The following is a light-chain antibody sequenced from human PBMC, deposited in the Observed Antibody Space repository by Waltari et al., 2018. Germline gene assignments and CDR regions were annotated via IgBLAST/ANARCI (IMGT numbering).Light chain of an antibody. CDR1: KGISSS. V-gene: IGKV1D-13*01. CDR2: HAS. Sequence: AIQLTQSPYSLSASVGDRVTITCRASKGISSSLAWYQQKPGKAPKLLIYHASSLESGVPSRVSGSGSGTDFTLTISSLQPEDFATYYCQQFNNYPLTFGGGTNLEIK. CDR3: QQFNNYPLT. J-gene: IGKJ4*01.